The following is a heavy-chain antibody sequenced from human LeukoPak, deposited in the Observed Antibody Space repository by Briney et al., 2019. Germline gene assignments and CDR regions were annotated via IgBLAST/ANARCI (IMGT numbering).Heavy chain of an antibody. Sequence: ASVKVSCKASGYTFTSYAMHWVRQAPGQRLEWMGWINTGNGSTKYLQKFQGRVTITRDTSASTAYMELGSLRSEDTAVYYCARDYFRGSYDYWGQGTLVTVSS. CDR3: ARDYFRGSYDY. CDR2: INTGNGST. CDR1: GYTFTSYA. V-gene: IGHV1-3*04. J-gene: IGHJ4*02. D-gene: IGHD1-26*01.